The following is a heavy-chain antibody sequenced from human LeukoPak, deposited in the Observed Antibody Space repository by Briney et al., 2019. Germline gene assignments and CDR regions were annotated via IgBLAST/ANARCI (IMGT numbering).Heavy chain of an antibody. CDR3: AKGSYYDSSGSFYFDY. CDR1: GFTFSDYY. D-gene: IGHD3-22*01. J-gene: IGHJ4*02. Sequence: AGGSLRLSCAASGFTFSDYYMSWIRQAPGKGLEWVSYISTSGSNTYYADSVKGRFTISRDNSKNTLYVQVNSLGTEDTAAYYCAKGSYYDSSGSFYFDYWGQGTLVTVSS. V-gene: IGHV3-11*01. CDR2: ISTSGSNT.